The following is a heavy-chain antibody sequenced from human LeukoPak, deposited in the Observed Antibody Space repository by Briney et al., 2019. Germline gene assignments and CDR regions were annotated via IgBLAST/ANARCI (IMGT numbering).Heavy chain of an antibody. CDR2: IIPIFGTA. V-gene: IGHV1-69*06. CDR1: GGTFSSYA. D-gene: IGHD2-2*01. Sequence: SVKVSCKASGGTFSSYAISWVRQAPGQGLEWMGGIIPIFGTANYAQEFQGRVTITADKSTSTAYMELSSLRSEDTAVYYCARGVGYCSSTSCYGYYYYYYYMDVWGKGTTVTVSS. J-gene: IGHJ6*03. CDR3: ARGVGYCSSTSCYGYYYYYYYMDV.